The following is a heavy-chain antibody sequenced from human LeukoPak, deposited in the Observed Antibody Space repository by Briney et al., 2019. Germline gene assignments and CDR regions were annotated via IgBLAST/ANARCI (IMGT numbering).Heavy chain of an antibody. D-gene: IGHD3-10*01. Sequence: GGSLRLSCAASGFTFSNFLMTWVRQAPGKGPEWVSAISGSGGDTYHADSGKGRFTISRDNAKNSLYLQMNSLRAEDTAVYYCAFFSDYYYGMDVWGQGTTVTVSS. CDR1: GFTFSNFL. CDR2: ISGSGGDT. CDR3: AFFSDYYYGMDV. J-gene: IGHJ6*02. V-gene: IGHV3-23*01.